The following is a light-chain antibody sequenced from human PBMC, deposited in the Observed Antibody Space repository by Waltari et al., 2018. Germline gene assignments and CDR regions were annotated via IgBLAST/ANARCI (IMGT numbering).Light chain of an antibody. J-gene: IGLJ1*01. CDR2: EVS. CDR1: RSDVGSSNL. Sequence: GQSITISCTGSRSDVGSSNLVSWYLQHPGKAPKLIIYEVSKRPSGVSNRFSGSKSGNTASLTISGLQAEDEADYYCYSYAGGSVFGTGTKVTVL. V-gene: IGLV2-23*02. CDR3: YSYAGGSV.